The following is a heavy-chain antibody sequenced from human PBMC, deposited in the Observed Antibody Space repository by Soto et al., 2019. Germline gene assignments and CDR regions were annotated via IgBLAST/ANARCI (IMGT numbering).Heavy chain of an antibody. V-gene: IGHV3-23*01. D-gene: IGHD6-19*01. CDR3: AKHASACSTATCYRSNYFDY. J-gene: IGHJ4*02. CDR1: GFTFSNYA. Sequence: GGSLRLSCAVSGFTFSNYAMSWVRQAPGKGLEWVSVISGRGGSTYYADSVKGRFTISRDNSKNTLFLQMNSLRAEDTAVYYCAKHASACSTATCYRSNYFDYWGQGALVTVSS. CDR2: ISGRGGST.